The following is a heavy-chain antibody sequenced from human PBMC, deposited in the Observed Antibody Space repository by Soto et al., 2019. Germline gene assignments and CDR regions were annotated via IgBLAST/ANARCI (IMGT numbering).Heavy chain of an antibody. J-gene: IGHJ5*02. V-gene: IGHV1-69*02. D-gene: IGHD3-3*01. CDR2: IIPILGIA. CDR1: GGTFSSYT. Sequence: ASVKVSCKASGGTFSSYTISWVRQAPGQGLEWMGRIIPILGIANYAQKFQGRVTITADNAKNTLYLQMNSLRAEDTAVYYCAGAYSYYDFWSGSSWFDPWGQGTLVTVSS. CDR3: AGAYSYYDFWSGSSWFDP.